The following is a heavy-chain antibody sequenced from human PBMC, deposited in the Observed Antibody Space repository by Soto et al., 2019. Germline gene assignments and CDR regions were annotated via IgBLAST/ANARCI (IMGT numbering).Heavy chain of an antibody. D-gene: IGHD2-15*01. Sequence: SVKVSCTASGYTFTGYYMHWVRQAPGQGLEWMGWINPNSGGTNYAQKCQGWVTRTRDTSISTAYMELSRLRSDDTAVYYCARRGGGYYYYGMDVWGQGTTVTVSS. CDR3: ARRGGGYYYYGMDV. CDR2: INPNSGGT. J-gene: IGHJ6*02. V-gene: IGHV1-2*04. CDR1: GYTFTGYY.